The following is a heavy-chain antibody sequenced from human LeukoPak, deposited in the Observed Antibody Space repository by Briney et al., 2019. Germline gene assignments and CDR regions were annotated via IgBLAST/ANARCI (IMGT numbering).Heavy chain of an antibody. CDR2: INHSGST. CDR1: GGSFSGYY. J-gene: IGHJ6*03. Sequence: SETLSLTCAVYGGSFSGYYWSWIRQPPGKGLEWIGEINHSGSTNYNPSLKSRVTISVDTSKNQFSLKLSSVTAADTAVYYCARDWAETYYGFWSAHKYYYYYMDVWGKGTTVTVSS. D-gene: IGHD3-3*01. V-gene: IGHV4-34*01. CDR3: ARDWAETYYGFWSAHKYYYYYMDV.